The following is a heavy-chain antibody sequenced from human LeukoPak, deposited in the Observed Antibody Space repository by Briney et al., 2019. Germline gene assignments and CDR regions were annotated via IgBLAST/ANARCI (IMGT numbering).Heavy chain of an antibody. D-gene: IGHD6-19*01. J-gene: IGHJ4*02. CDR2: ISSSSSYI. V-gene: IGHV3-21*01. CDR1: GFTFSSYS. Sequence: GRSLRLSCAASGFTFSSYSMNWVRQAPGKGLEWVSSISSSSSYIYYADSVKGRFTISRDNAKNSLYLQMNSLRAEDTAVYYCARGSMGSGWYVPQDYWGQGTLVTVSS. CDR3: ARGSMGSGWYVPQDY.